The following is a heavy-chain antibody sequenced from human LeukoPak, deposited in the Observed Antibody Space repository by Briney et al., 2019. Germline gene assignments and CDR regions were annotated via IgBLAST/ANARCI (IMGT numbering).Heavy chain of an antibody. CDR3: AKDMVVDIVVVVAAYFDY. CDR1: GFTFNNYA. D-gene: IGHD2-15*01. J-gene: IGHJ4*02. V-gene: IGHV3-23*01. Sequence: GGSLRLSCAASGFTFNNYAMSWVRQAPGKGLEWVSAISGSGGGTYYADSVKGRFTISRDNSKNTLYLQMNSLRAEDTAVYYCAKDMVVDIVVVVAAYFDYWGQGTLVTVSS. CDR2: ISGSGGGT.